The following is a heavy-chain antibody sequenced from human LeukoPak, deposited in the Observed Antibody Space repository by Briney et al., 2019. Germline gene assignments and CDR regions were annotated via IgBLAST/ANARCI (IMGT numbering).Heavy chain of an antibody. J-gene: IGHJ4*02. D-gene: IGHD3-3*01. CDR3: ARVVSGITIFGVVIAHFDY. Sequence: SETLSLTCAVYGGSFSGYYWSWIRQPPGKGLEWIGEINHSGSTNYNPFLKSRVTISVDTSKNQFSLKLSSVTAADTAVYYCARVVSGITIFGVVIAHFDYWGQGTLVTVSS. CDR2: INHSGST. V-gene: IGHV4-34*01. CDR1: GGSFSGYY.